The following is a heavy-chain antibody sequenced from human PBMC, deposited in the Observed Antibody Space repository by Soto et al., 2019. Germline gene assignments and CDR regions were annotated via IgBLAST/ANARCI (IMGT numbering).Heavy chain of an antibody. CDR1: GFTFSDYY. CDR3: ARSSLTYFEF. Sequence: PGGSLRLSCTASGFTFSDYYMIWIRQAPGQGLEWLAYISGSGSTTYYTDSVKGRFAISRDNARTSLYLQINSLRVEDSAVYYCARSSLTYFEFWGQGTLVTVSS. J-gene: IGHJ4*02. V-gene: IGHV3-11*01. CDR2: ISGSGSTT.